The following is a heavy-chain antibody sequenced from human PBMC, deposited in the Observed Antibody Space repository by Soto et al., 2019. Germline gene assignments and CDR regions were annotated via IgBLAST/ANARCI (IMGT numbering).Heavy chain of an antibody. D-gene: IGHD5-12*01. CDR3: ARESGGATATLDYYYFYMDV. Sequence: GASVKVSCKVSGYTLTELSMHWVRQAPGKELEWMGGFNPEDGDTKYAQKFQGRVTVTRDTSIKTVYMELSSLRSDDTAVYYCARESGGATATLDYYYFYMDVWGKGTTVTVSS. CDR1: GYTLTELS. J-gene: IGHJ6*03. CDR2: FNPEDGDT. V-gene: IGHV1-24*01.